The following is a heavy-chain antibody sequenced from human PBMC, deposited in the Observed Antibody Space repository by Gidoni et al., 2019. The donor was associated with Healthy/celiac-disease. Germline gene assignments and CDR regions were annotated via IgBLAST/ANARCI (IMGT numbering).Heavy chain of an antibody. V-gene: IGHV1-69*01. Sequence: QVQLVQSGAEVTQPGSSVKVSCKASGGTFRSYSISWVRQAHGQGLEWMGGIIPIVGTANDAQKFQGRVTSTADESTSTAYMELSSLRSEDTAVYYCAREHFYDSSGYYWYCDLWGRGTLVTVSS. CDR1: GGTFRSYS. J-gene: IGHJ2*01. D-gene: IGHD3-22*01. CDR3: AREHFYDSSGYYWYCDL. CDR2: IIPIVGTA.